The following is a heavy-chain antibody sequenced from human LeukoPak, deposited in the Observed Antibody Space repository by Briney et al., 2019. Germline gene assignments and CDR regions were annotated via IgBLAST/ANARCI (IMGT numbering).Heavy chain of an antibody. CDR3: ARLEGDYGDYEGGY. CDR1: GGSISSSSYY. D-gene: IGHD4-17*01. J-gene: IGHJ4*02. Sequence: SETLSLTCTVSGGSISSSSYYWGWIRQPPGKGLEWIGSIYYSGSTYYNPSLKSRVTISVDTSKNQFSLKLSSVTAADTAVYYCARLEGDYGDYEGGYWGQGTLVTVSS. V-gene: IGHV4-39*01. CDR2: IYYSGST.